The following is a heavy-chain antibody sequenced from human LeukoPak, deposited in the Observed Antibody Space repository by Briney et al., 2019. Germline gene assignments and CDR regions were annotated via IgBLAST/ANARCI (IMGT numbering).Heavy chain of an antibody. J-gene: IGHJ4*02. V-gene: IGHV4-34*01. Sequence: SETLSLACAVYGGSFSGYYWSWIRQPPGKGLEWIGEINHSGSTNYNPSLKSRVTISVDTSKNQFSLKLSSVTAADTAVYYCARGKALYYYYDSSGYYSPFDYWGQGTLVTVSS. D-gene: IGHD3-22*01. CDR1: GGSFSGYY. CDR3: ARGKALYYYYDSSGYYSPFDY. CDR2: INHSGST.